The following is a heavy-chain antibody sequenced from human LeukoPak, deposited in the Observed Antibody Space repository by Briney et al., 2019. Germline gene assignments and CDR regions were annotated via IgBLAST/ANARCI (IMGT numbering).Heavy chain of an antibody. CDR2: IIPIFGTA. CDR1: GGTFSSYA. J-gene: IGHJ5*02. D-gene: IGHD2-2*01. CDR3: AREYIVVVPAALNHNWFDP. V-gene: IGHV1-69*01. Sequence: SVKVSCTASGGTFSSYAISWVRQAPGQGLEWMGGIIPIFGTANYAQKFQGRVTITADESTSTAYMELSSLRSEDTAVYYCAREYIVVVPAALNHNWFDPWGQGTLVTVSS.